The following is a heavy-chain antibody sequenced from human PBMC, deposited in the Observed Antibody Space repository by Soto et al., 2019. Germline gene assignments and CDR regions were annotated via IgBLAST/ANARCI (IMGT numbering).Heavy chain of an antibody. CDR3: AHRVLRTVFGLVTTTAIYFDF. V-gene: IGHV2-5*02. D-gene: IGHD3-3*01. J-gene: IGHJ4*02. Sequence: QLTLNESGPTLVKPTQTLTLTCTFSGFSLTTSGVGVGWIRQSRGKAPEWLALIYWDDDKRYSPSLKSRLTITKDTSKNQVVLTMANLDPADTATYYCAHRVLRTVFGLVTTTAIYFDFWGQGTPVAVSS. CDR1: GFSLTTSGVG. CDR2: IYWDDDK.